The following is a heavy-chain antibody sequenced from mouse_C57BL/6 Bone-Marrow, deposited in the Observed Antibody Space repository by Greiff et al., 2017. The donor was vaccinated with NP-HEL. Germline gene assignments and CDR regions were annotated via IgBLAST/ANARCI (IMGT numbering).Heavy chain of an antibody. CDR2: IDPSDSYT. J-gene: IGHJ3*01. Sequence: QVQLQQPGAELVMPGASVKLSCKASGYTFTSYWMHWVKQRPGQGLEWIGEIDPSDSYTNYNQKFKGKSTLTVDKSSSTAYMQLSSLISEDSAVYYCARSMGYYSNWGAYWGQGTLVTVSA. CDR1: GYTFTSYW. CDR3: ARSMGYYSNWGAY. D-gene: IGHD2-5*01. V-gene: IGHV1-69*01.